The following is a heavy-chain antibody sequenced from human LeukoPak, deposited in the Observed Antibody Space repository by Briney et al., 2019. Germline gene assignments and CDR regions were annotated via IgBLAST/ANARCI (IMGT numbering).Heavy chain of an antibody. CDR3: ARDGYNSGYFDY. CDR2: IYYSRST. V-gene: IGHV4-30-4*01. Sequence: SQTLSLTCTVSGASISSGGYYWNWIRQPPGKGLDWIGYIYYSRSTSYSPSLKSRLTISVDTSKNQFSLKQSSVPAADTAVYYCARDGYNSGYFDYWAQGTLVTVSS. CDR1: GASISSGGYY. D-gene: IGHD5-24*01. J-gene: IGHJ4*02.